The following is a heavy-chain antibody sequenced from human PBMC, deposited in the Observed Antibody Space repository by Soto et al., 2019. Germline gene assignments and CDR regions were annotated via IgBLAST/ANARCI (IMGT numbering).Heavy chain of an antibody. CDR3: ARGEAEAFDIVVVVAATRNWFDP. D-gene: IGHD2-15*01. CDR2: INHSGST. J-gene: IGHJ5*02. CDR1: GGSFSGYY. V-gene: IGHV4-34*01. Sequence: PSESLSLTCAVYGGSFSGYYWSWIGQPPGKGLEWIGEINHSGSTNYNPSLKSRVTISVDTSKNQFSLKLSSVTAADTAVYYCARGEAEAFDIVVVVAATRNWFDPWGQGTLVTVSS.